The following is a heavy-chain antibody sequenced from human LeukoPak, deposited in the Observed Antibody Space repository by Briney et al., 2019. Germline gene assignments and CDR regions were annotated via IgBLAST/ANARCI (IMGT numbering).Heavy chain of an antibody. Sequence: GGSLRLSCAASGFTFSSYAMHWVRQAPGKGLEWVAVISYDGSNKYYADSVKGRFTIPRDNSKNTLYLQMNSLRAEDTAVYYCARARGRFYGSSGPKLDYWGQGTLVTVSS. V-gene: IGHV3-30-3*01. CDR1: GFTFSSYA. CDR3: ARARGRFYGSSGPKLDY. D-gene: IGHD3-22*01. J-gene: IGHJ4*02. CDR2: ISYDGSNK.